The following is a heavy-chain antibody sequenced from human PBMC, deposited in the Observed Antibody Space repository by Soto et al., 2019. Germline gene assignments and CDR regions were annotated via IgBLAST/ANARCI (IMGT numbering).Heavy chain of an antibody. J-gene: IGHJ4*02. CDR2: IIPIFGTA. V-gene: IGHV1-69*13. Sequence: SVKVSCKASGGTFSSYAISWVRQAPGQGLEWMGGIIPIFGTANYAQKFQGRVTITADESTSTAYMELSSLRSEDTAVYYCASGRYYDSSGYYPNFDYWGQRTLVTVSS. CDR3: ASGRYYDSSGYYPNFDY. D-gene: IGHD3-22*01. CDR1: GGTFSSYA.